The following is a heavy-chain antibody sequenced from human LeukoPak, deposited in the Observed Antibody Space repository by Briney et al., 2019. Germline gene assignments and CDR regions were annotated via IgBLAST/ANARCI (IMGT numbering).Heavy chain of an antibody. CDR1: GFTFKSFG. Sequence: GGSLRLSCAASGFTFKSFGMHWVRQAPGKGLEWVAIIAYDGNYKHYADSVKGRFTLSRDNSKSTVSLQMNSLRPDDTAVYYCAKDLGSGLPPDGFDVWGRGTLVTVSS. V-gene: IGHV3-30*18. J-gene: IGHJ3*01. CDR3: AKDLGSGLPPDGFDV. CDR2: IAYDGNYK. D-gene: IGHD3-16*01.